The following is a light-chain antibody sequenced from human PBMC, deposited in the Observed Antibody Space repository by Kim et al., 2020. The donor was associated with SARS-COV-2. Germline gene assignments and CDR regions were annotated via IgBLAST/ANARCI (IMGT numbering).Light chain of an antibody. Sequence: QSSTTSSTGPSSDVGGHTSVSPYQPPPVTAPILMFYEVSLLPSGVPARFSGSKSVNPASLTVSALQAEDEADYYCSSYAGSNNFAFGTGTKVTVL. J-gene: IGLJ1*01. CDR2: EVS. CDR3: SSYAGSNNFA. CDR1: SSDVGGHTS. V-gene: IGLV2-8*01.